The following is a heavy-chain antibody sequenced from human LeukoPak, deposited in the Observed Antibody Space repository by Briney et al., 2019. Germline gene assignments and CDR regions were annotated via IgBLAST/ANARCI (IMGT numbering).Heavy chain of an antibody. Sequence: GRSLRLSCAASGFNFSSYGMHWVRQARDKGLEWVTPIWFDGSNIYYADSVKGRVIISRDNSKSALYLQMNSVRAEDTAIYYCARDSLPMAVTGPFDHWGQGALVTVSS. CDR1: GFNFSSYG. CDR3: ARDSLPMAVTGPFDH. CDR2: IWFDGSNI. J-gene: IGHJ4*02. D-gene: IGHD6-19*01. V-gene: IGHV3-33*01.